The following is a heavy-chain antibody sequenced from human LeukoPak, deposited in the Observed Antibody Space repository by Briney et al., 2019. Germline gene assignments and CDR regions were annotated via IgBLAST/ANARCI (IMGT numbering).Heavy chain of an antibody. CDR1: GFTVSSNY. Sequence: PGGSLRLSCAASGFTVSSNYMSWVRQAAGKGLEWVSVIYSGGSTYYADSVKGRFTISRHNSKNTLYLQMNSLRAEDTAVYYCARVGGSGSYYIHYGMDVWGQGTTVTVSS. V-gene: IGHV3-53*04. J-gene: IGHJ6*02. CDR2: IYSGGST. CDR3: ARVGGSGSYYIHYGMDV. D-gene: IGHD3-10*01.